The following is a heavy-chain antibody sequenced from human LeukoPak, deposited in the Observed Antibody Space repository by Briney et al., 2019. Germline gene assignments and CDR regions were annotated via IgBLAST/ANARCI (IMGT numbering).Heavy chain of an antibody. D-gene: IGHD2-2*01. CDR3: ARGPIVVVPAAPDYYYMDV. J-gene: IGHJ6*03. CDR2: IIPILGIA. Sequence: ASVKASCKASGGTFSSYTISWVRQAPGQGLEWMGRIIPILGIANYAQKFQGRVTITADKSTSTAYMELSSLRSEDAAVYYCARGPIVVVPAAPDYYYMDVWGKGTTVTVSS. V-gene: IGHV1-69*02. CDR1: GGTFSSYT.